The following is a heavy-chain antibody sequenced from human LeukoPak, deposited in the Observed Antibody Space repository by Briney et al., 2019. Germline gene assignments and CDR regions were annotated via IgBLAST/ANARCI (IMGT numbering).Heavy chain of an antibody. V-gene: IGHV3-74*01. CDR3: AITGVLTGFDAFDI. Sequence: PGGSLRLSCAASGFTFSSYWMHWVRQAPGKGLVWVSRINSDGSSTSYADSAKGRFTISRDNAKNTLYLQMNSLRAEDTAVYYCAITGVLTGFDAFDIWGQGTMVTVSS. CDR1: GFTFSSYW. CDR2: INSDGSST. J-gene: IGHJ3*02. D-gene: IGHD3-9*01.